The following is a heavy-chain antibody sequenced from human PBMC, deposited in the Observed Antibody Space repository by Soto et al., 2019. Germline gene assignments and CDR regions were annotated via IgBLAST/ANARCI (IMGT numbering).Heavy chain of an antibody. CDR2: IYYSGST. J-gene: IGHJ5*02. V-gene: IGHV4-59*01. Sequence: SETLSLTCTVSGGSISSYYWSWIRQPPGKGLEWIGYIYYSGSTNYNPSLKSRVTISVDTSKNQFSLKLSSVTAADTAVYYCARDVGGRYCSSTSCYMGFDPWGQGTLVTVSS. CDR3: ARDVGGRYCSSTSCYMGFDP. D-gene: IGHD2-2*02. CDR1: GGSISSYY.